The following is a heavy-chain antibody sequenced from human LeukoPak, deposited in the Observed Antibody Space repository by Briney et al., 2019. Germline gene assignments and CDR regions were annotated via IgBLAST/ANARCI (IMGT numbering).Heavy chain of an antibody. V-gene: IGHV3-7*01. CDR3: VRESDVWSGPGIGRPLDV. D-gene: IGHD3-3*01. CDR1: GFTFSNSW. Sequence: GGSLRLSCLASGFTFSNSWMTWVRQAPGRGLEWVANIKEDGSDKQYVDSVRGRFTISRDNAKKSVSLQMDGLRAEDTGVYHCVRESDVWSGPGIGRPLDVWGNGTTVTVSS. J-gene: IGHJ6*04. CDR2: IKEDGSDK.